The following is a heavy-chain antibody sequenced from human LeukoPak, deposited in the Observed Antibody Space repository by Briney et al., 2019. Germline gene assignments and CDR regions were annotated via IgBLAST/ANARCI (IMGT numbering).Heavy chain of an antibody. CDR2: INHSGST. J-gene: IGHJ5*02. D-gene: IGHD1-14*01. CDR3: ARGPTNPLGGWFDP. CDR1: GGSFSGYY. Sequence: SETLSLTCAVYGGSFSGYYWSWIRQPPGKGLEWIGEINHSGSTNYNPSLKSRVTISVDTSKNQFSLKLSSVTAADTAVYYCARGPTNPLGGWFDPWGQGTLVTVSS. V-gene: IGHV4-34*01.